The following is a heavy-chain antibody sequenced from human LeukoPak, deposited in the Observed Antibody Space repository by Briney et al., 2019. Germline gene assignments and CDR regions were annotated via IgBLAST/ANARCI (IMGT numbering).Heavy chain of an antibody. D-gene: IGHD3-10*01. J-gene: IGHJ4*02. CDR1: GGSISSGGYY. CDR2: IYYSGST. CDR3: ARDWGGGGSFDY. V-gene: IGHV4-31*03. Sequence: SQTLSLTCTVSGGSISSGGYYWSWIRQHPGKGLEWIGYIYYSGSTYYNPSLRSRVTISVDTSKNQFSLKLSSVTAADTAVYYCARDWGGGGSFDYWGQGTLVTVSS.